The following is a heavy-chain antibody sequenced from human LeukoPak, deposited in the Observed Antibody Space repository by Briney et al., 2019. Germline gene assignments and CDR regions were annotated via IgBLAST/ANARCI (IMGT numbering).Heavy chain of an antibody. D-gene: IGHD5-18*01. J-gene: IGHJ4*02. CDR3: ASGDTAPPHFY. V-gene: IGHV3-30*04. CDR2: ISYDGSNK. CDR1: GFTFSSYA. Sequence: GGSLRLSCAASGFTFSSYAMHWVRQAPGKGLEWVAVISYDGSNKYYADSVKGRFTISRDNSKNTLYLQMNSLRAEDTAVYYCASGDTAPPHFYWGQGTLVTVSS.